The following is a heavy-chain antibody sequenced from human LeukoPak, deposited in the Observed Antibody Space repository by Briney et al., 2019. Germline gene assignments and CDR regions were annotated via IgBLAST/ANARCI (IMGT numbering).Heavy chain of an antibody. J-gene: IGHJ4*02. CDR2: LCSGGTT. CDR3: ARVFGHPN. CDR1: GVSVSSNY. D-gene: IGHD3-16*01. V-gene: IGHV3-66*01. Sequence: GGSLRLSCAASGVSVSSNYMNWVRQAPGKGLEWASVLCSGGTTYYADSVKGRFTISRDNSKNTLFLQMNSMRAEDTAVYYCARVFGHPNWGQGTLVTVSS.